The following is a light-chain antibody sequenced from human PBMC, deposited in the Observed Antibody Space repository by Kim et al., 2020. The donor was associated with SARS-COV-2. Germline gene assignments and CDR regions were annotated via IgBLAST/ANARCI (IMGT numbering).Light chain of an antibody. V-gene: IGKV3-20*01. CDR3: QQYGSTLLT. J-gene: IGKJ4*01. Sequence: SPVERATLSCRASQIVTSNYLAWYQQKPGQAPRLLIYGASSRATGIPDRFSGSGSGTDFILTINKLEPEDFAVYWCQQYGSTLLTFGGGTKVDIK. CDR1: QIVTSNY. CDR2: GAS.